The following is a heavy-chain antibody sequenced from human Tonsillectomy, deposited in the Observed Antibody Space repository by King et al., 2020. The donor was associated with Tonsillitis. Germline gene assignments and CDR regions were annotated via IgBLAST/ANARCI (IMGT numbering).Heavy chain of an antibody. Sequence: QLPESGPGLVKPSETLSLTCTVSGGSFSSSSYYWGWIRQPPGKGLEWIGNFYYSGSTYYNPSLKSRVTISVDTSKNQFSLKLSSVPAADTAVYYCARSVVVIPSDVFDAFDVWGQGTMVTVSS. CDR1: GGSFSSSSYY. V-gene: IGHV4-39*01. CDR3: ARSVVVIPSDVFDAFDV. J-gene: IGHJ3*01. D-gene: IGHD3-22*01. CDR2: FYYSGST.